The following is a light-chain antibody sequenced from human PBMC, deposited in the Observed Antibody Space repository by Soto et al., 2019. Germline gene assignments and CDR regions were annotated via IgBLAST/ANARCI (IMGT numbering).Light chain of an antibody. V-gene: IGKV3D-20*02. Sequence: DIVLTQSPATLSLSPGERATLSCGASQSLSSSYLAWYQQKPGLAPRLLIYDTSSRPTDIPARFRGSGSGTDFTLTISSLEPEDFALYYCQQRSNWPITFGQGTRLEIK. CDR2: DTS. CDR3: QQRSNWPIT. J-gene: IGKJ5*01. CDR1: QSLSSSY.